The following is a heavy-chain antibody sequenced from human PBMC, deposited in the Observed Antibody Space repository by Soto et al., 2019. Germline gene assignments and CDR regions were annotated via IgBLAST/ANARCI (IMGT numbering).Heavy chain of an antibody. D-gene: IGHD3-16*02. V-gene: IGHV1-69*01. J-gene: IGHJ4*02. CDR1: GGTFNMYA. CDR3: TRSIGSGGVIGGFDY. CDR2: IIPMFDTP. Sequence: QVQLVQSETEVKKPGSAVKVSCKASGGTFNMYAMNWVRQAPGQGLEWMGGIIPMFDTPRYAQKFQGRVTITVDESTTTAYMELSSLRSDDTAVYYCTRSIGSGGVIGGFDYWGLGTLVTVSS.